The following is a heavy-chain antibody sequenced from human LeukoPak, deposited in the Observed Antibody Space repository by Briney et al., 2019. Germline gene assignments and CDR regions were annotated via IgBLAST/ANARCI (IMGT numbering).Heavy chain of an antibody. V-gene: IGHV1-69*04. CDR2: IVPILGIA. Sequence: ASVNVSCKSSGGTFNNYAISWVRQAPGQGLEWMGRIVPILGIANYAQEFQGRLIITADKATSSAYMELSSLRSEDTAVYYCARDQGDNSYGYYAIWYAFDVWGQGTMVTVSS. D-gene: IGHD5-18*01. CDR3: ARDQGDNSYGYYAIWYAFDV. CDR1: GGTFNNYA. J-gene: IGHJ3*01.